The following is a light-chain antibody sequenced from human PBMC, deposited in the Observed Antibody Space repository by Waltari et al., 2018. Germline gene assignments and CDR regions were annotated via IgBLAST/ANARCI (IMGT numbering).Light chain of an antibody. CDR2: KAS. CDR3: QQYHTYPPRA. CDR1: QSISSS. J-gene: IGKJ4*01. Sequence: DIQMTQSPSTLSASVGDRVTITCRASQSISSSLAWYHQKPGKAPKLLIYKASRLQSGVPSRFSGSGYGTHFTLTIISLQPDDFATYYCQQYHTYPPRAFGGGTKVEIK. V-gene: IGKV1-5*03.